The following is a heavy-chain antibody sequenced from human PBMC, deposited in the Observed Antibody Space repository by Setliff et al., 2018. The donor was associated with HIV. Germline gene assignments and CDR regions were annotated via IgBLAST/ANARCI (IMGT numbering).Heavy chain of an antibody. J-gene: IGHJ2*01. CDR3: ARGVPGGDWYFDL. CDR2: IYYSGST. CDR1: GGSISSHY. Sequence: SETLSLTCTVSGGSISSHYWSWIRQPPGKGLEWIGSIYYSGSTNYNPSLKSRVTISVDTSKNQFSLKLSSVTAADTAVYYCARGVPGGDWYFDLWGRGTLVTV. V-gene: IGHV4-59*11.